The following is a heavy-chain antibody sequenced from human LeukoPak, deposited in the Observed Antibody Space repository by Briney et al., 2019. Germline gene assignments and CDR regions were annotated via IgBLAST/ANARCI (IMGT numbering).Heavy chain of an antibody. V-gene: IGHV1-69*06. CDR2: IIPIFGTA. CDR1: GCTFSSYA. CDR3: ARDQFNCSGGSCYSIWFDP. J-gene: IGHJ5*02. Sequence: SVKVSCKASGCTFSSYAISWVRQAPGQGLDWMGGIIPIFGTANYAQKFQGRVTITADKSTSTAYMELSRLRSEDTAVSYCARDQFNCSGGSCYSIWFDPWGQGTLVTVSS. D-gene: IGHD2-15*01.